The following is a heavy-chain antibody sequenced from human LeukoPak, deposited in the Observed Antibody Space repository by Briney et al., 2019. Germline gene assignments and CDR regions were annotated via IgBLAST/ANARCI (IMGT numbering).Heavy chain of an antibody. CDR2: IRYDGSYT. V-gene: IGHV3-30*02. D-gene: IGHD6-6*01. CDR1: GFTFSSYD. CDR3: AKDFKHGYSSSPGSFDI. Sequence: GGSLRLSCAASGFTFSSYDMHWVRQAPGKGLEWVAFIRYDGSYTYYADSVKGRFTISRDNSKNTLYLQMSSLRAEDTAVYYCAKDFKHGYSSSPGSFDIWGQGTMVTVSS. J-gene: IGHJ3*02.